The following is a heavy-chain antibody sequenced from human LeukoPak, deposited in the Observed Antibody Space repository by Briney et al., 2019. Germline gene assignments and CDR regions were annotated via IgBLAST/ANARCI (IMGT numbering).Heavy chain of an antibody. Sequence: GGSLRLSCAASGFTFTSYNMNWVRQAPGKGLEWVGRIKSKTDGGTTDYAAPVKGRFTISRDDSKNTLYLQMNSLKTEDTAVYYCTTPLRTGTTLSDYWGRGTLVTVSS. V-gene: IGHV3-15*01. J-gene: IGHJ4*02. D-gene: IGHD1-1*01. CDR1: GFTFTSYN. CDR3: TTPLRTGTTLSDY. CDR2: IKSKTDGGTT.